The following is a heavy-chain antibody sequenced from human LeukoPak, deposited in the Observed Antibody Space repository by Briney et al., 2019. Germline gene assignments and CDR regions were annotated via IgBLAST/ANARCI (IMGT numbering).Heavy chain of an antibody. CDR3: AKEEAVGATAY. CDR1: GFTFSGHW. CDR2: ISSSGSTI. Sequence: GGSLRLSCTASGFTFSGHWIHWVRQAPGMGLVWVSYISSSGSTIYYADSVKGRFTISRDNSKNTLYLQMNSLRAEDTAVYYCAKEEAVGATAYWGQGTLVTVSS. J-gene: IGHJ4*02. V-gene: IGHV3-48*01. D-gene: IGHD1-26*01.